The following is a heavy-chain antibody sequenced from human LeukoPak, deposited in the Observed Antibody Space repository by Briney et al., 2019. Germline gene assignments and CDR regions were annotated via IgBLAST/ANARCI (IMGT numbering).Heavy chain of an antibody. V-gene: IGHV1-46*01. J-gene: IGHJ4*02. Sequence: ASVKVSCKAFGYTFTTYYIRWVRQAPGQGLEWMGIINPSVGTTKSPDKFQGRVTMTRDTSTSTVYMELSGLGSDDTATYYCTRAQSYCTSTSCSADYWGQGTLVTVSS. D-gene: IGHD2-2*01. CDR2: INPSVGTT. CDR1: GYTFTTYY. CDR3: TRAQSYCTSTSCSADY.